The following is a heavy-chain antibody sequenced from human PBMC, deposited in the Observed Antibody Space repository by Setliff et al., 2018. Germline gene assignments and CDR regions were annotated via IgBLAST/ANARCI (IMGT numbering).Heavy chain of an antibody. CDR1: GGYISSSSYY. Sequence: SETLSLTCTVSGGYISSSSYYWGWIRQPPGKGLEWIGSIYYRGSTNYNPSLKSRVTVSLDASKNQLSLKLSSVTAADTAVYYCARDHYDYYDSRQAFDIWGQGTMVTVSS. CDR2: IYYRGST. D-gene: IGHD3-22*01. J-gene: IGHJ3*02. V-gene: IGHV4-39*07. CDR3: ARDHYDYYDSRQAFDI.